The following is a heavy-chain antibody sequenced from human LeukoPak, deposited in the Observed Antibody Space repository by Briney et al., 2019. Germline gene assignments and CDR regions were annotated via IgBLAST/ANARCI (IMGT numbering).Heavy chain of an antibody. CDR1: GGSISSGSYY. CDR2: IYTSGST. Sequence: PSETLSLTCTVSGGSISSGSYYWSWIRQPAGKGLEWIGRIYTSGSTNYNPSLKSRVTISVDTSKNQFSLKLSSVTAADTAVYYCARGSPVTTPLDYWGQGTLVTVSS. CDR3: ARGSPVTTPLDY. V-gene: IGHV4-61*02. J-gene: IGHJ4*02. D-gene: IGHD4-17*01.